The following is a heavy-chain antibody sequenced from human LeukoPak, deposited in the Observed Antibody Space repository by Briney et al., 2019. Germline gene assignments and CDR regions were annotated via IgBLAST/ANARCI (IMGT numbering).Heavy chain of an antibody. CDR1: GFTFSDYY. Sequence: GGSLRLSCAASGFTFSDYYMSWIRQAPGKGLEWVSYISSSGSTIYYTDSVKGRFTVSRDNAKNSLYLQMNSLRAEDTAVYYCARGQDYSYYYYMDVWGQGTTVTVSS. J-gene: IGHJ6*03. V-gene: IGHV3-11*04. CDR2: ISSSGSTI. CDR3: ARGQDYSYYYYMDV.